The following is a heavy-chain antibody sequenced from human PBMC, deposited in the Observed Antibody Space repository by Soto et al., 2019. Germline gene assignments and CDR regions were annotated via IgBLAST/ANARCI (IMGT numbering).Heavy chain of an antibody. CDR1: GGSISSYY. J-gene: IGHJ4*02. CDR3: VSGYDFYFEY. CDR2: FSYSGIT. D-gene: IGHD5-12*01. Sequence: SETLSLTCTVSGGSISSYYWSWIRQPPGKGLEWIGYFSYSGITKYNPSLKSRVTISADTSKNQFSLKVASVTAADTAVYYCVSGYDFYFEYWGKGTLVTVSS. V-gene: IGHV4-59*01.